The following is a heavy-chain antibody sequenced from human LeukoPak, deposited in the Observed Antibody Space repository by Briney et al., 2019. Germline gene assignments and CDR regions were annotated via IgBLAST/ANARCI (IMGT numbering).Heavy chain of an antibody. CDR3: ARDLSELELYYFDY. Sequence: ASVKVSCKASGYTSTSYGISWVRQAPGQGLEWMGWISAYNGNTNYAQKLQGRVTMTTDTSTSTAYMELRSLRSDDTAVYYCARDLSELELYYFDYWGQGTLVTVSS. J-gene: IGHJ4*02. CDR1: GYTSTSYG. D-gene: IGHD1-26*01. V-gene: IGHV1-18*01. CDR2: ISAYNGNT.